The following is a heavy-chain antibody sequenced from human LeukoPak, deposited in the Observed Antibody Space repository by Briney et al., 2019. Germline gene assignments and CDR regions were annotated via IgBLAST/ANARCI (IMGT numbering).Heavy chain of an antibody. D-gene: IGHD3-10*01. V-gene: IGHV3-13*01. CDR3: AKAQLELLWFGELLLDY. CDR2: IGTAGEI. J-gene: IGHJ4*02. Sequence: GGSLRLSCAASGFTFSSYDIHWVRQAAGKGLEWVSGIGTAGEIYYPGSVKGRFTISRENAKNSLYLQMNSLRAGDTAVYYCAKAQLELLWFGELLLDYWGQGTLVTVSS. CDR1: GFTFSSYD.